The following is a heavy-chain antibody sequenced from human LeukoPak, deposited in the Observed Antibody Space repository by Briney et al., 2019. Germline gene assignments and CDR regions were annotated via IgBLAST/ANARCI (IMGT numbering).Heavy chain of an antibody. CDR3: ARLRSSSYYFDY. J-gene: IGHJ4*02. D-gene: IGHD6-6*01. Sequence: GGSLRLSCAASGFTFSDYYMSWIRQAPGKGLEWVSFISSSAINIYYADSVKGRFTISRDSAKDSLYLRMNSLRAEDTAVYYCARLRSSSYYFDYWGQGTLVTVSS. V-gene: IGHV3-11*01. CDR2: ISSSAINI. CDR1: GFTFSDYY.